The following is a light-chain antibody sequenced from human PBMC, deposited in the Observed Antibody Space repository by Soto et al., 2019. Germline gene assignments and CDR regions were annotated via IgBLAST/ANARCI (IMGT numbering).Light chain of an antibody. V-gene: IGLV1-47*01. CDR2: RNN. CDR3: AAWDDSLSGLV. CDR1: RSNIGSNY. Sequence: QSVLTQPPSASGTPGQRVTISCSGSRSNIGSNYVYWYQQLPGTAPKLLIYRNNQRPSGVPDRFSGSKSGTSASLAISGLRSEDEADYYCAAWDDSLSGLVFGGGTQLTVL. J-gene: IGLJ2*01.